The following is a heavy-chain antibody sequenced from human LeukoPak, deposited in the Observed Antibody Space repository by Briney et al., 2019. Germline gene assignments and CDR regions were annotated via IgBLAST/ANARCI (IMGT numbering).Heavy chain of an antibody. V-gene: IGHV4-34*01. CDR1: GGSFSGYY. J-gene: IGHJ4*02. CDR3: ARGRSNGELDKPFDY. CDR2: INHSGST. D-gene: IGHD4-17*01. Sequence: TSETLSLTCAVCGGSFSGYYWSWIRQPPGKGLEWIGEINHSGSTNYNPSLKSRVTISVDTYKHQCSLKLSSVTAADTAVYYCARGRSNGELDKPFDYWGQGTLVTVSS.